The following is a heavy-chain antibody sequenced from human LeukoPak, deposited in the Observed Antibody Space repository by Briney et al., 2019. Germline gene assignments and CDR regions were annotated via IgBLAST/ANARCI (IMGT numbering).Heavy chain of an antibody. V-gene: IGHV3-48*03. Sequence: GGSLRLSCAASGFTFSSYEMKWVRQAPGKGLEWVSYISSSDSTIYYADSVKGRFTISRDNAKNSLYLQMNSLRAEDTAVYYCARGGGYNPWGQGTLVTVSS. J-gene: IGHJ4*02. D-gene: IGHD5-24*01. CDR1: GFTFSSYE. CDR2: ISSSDSTI. CDR3: ARGGGYNP.